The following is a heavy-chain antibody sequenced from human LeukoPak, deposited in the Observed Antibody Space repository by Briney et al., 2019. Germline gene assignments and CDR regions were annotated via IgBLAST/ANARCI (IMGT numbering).Heavy chain of an antibody. V-gene: IGHV3-13*01. CDR2: IGNAGDT. J-gene: IGHJ6*02. D-gene: IGHD2-2*01. Sequence: PGGSLRLSCAASGFTFSSYDMHWVRQATGKGLEWVSAIGNAGDTYYPGSVKGRFTISRENAKNSLYLQMNSLRAGDTAVYYCARERTHYGMDVWGQGTTVTVSS. CDR3: ARERTHYGMDV. CDR1: GFTFSSYD.